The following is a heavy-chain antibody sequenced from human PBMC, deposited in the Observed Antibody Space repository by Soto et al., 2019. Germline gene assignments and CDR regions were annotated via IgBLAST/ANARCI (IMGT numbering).Heavy chain of an antibody. J-gene: IGHJ4*02. CDR1: EFSFDDYA. V-gene: IGHV3-23*01. Sequence: GGSLRLSCAASEFSFDDYAMSWVRQAPGKGLEWVSSITYTGVSTYYADSVKGRFTISRDNSKDTLYLQMNSLRAEDTAIYYCAKASVWYPYFDSWGQGTLVTV. CDR3: AKASVWYPYFDS. CDR2: ITYTGVST. D-gene: IGHD6-13*01.